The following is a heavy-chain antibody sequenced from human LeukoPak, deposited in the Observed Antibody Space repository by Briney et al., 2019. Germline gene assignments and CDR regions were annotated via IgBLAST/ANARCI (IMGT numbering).Heavy chain of an antibody. CDR1: GGSISSSSDY. J-gene: IGHJ4*02. CDR3: ASTPSGSSAWYYFDK. V-gene: IGHV4-39*01. D-gene: IGHD6-19*01. Sequence: KPSETLSLTCTVSGGSISSSSDYWGWIRQPPGKGLEWIGSTYYSGNTYYNPSLKSRVTISVDTSKKQFSLKLSSVTAADTAVYYCASTPSGSSAWYYFDKWGQGTLVTVSS. CDR2: TYYSGNT.